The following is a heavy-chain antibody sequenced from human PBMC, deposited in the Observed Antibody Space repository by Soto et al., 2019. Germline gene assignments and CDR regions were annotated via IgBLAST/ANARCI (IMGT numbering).Heavy chain of an antibody. CDR2: INIYGGGT. V-gene: IGHV1-18*01. J-gene: IGHJ4*02. D-gene: IGHD3-22*01. CDR1: GYTFTSYG. Sequence: QIHLEQSEPEVKKPGASAKVSCKASGYTFTSYGISWVRLAPGQGLEWMGWINIYGGGTNYAQKYQDSVTMTRDTSTNTVYLEMRSLTSDDTAIYYCARALYYYDNSGLAFWGQGTLVTVSS. CDR3: ARALYYYDNSGLAF.